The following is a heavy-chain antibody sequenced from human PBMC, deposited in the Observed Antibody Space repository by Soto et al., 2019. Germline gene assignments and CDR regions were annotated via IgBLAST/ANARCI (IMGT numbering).Heavy chain of an antibody. J-gene: IGHJ4*02. CDR1: GFTFSIYS. CDR3: AKDYSNYYFDY. D-gene: IGHD4-4*01. Sequence: GGSLRLSCAASGFTFSIYSMNWVRQAPGKGLEWVSYIMPGSSHIFYADSVKGRFTISRDNAKNSLYLQMNSLRAEDTAVYYCAKDYSNYYFDYWGQGTLVTVSS. CDR2: IMPGSSHI. V-gene: IGHV3-48*01.